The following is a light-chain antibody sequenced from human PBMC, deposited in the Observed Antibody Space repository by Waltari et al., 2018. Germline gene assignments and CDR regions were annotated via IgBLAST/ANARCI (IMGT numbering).Light chain of an antibody. CDR3: QQGDTSPPT. J-gene: IGKJ1*01. Sequence: EIHMTQSPSSVSASVGDRVSMSCRASQDISTSLAWYQQKSGKAPSLLIYHSSTLQSGVPSRFSGAGTGTDFTLTINNLHPEEFATYFCQQGDTSPPTFGPGTKVELK. CDR1: QDISTS. CDR2: HSS. V-gene: IGKV1-12*01.